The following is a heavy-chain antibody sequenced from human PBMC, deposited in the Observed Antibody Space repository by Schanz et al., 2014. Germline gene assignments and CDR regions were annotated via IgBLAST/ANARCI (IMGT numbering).Heavy chain of an antibody. CDR3: ARARSWPDY. V-gene: IGHV4-39*07. Sequence: QVQLQESGPGLVKPSETLSLTCTVSGGSISSATSYWGWIRQPPGKSLQWIGSIYYTGRSSYNPSLKSRVTISVDTSKNQFSLRLSSVTAADTAVYYCARARSWPDYWGQGTLVTVSS. CDR2: IYYTGRS. CDR1: GGSISSATSY. D-gene: IGHD6-13*01. J-gene: IGHJ4*02.